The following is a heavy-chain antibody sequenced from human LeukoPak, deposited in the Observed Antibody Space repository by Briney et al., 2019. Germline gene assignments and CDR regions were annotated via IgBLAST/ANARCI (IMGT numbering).Heavy chain of an antibody. J-gene: IGHJ4*02. D-gene: IGHD3-10*01. CDR2: INYSGNT. CDR3: ARYVVSGSGKYYFDY. V-gene: IGHV4-39*01. CDR1: GGSLSSSGYY. Sequence: PSETLSLTCTVSGGSLSSSGYYWSWIRQPPGKGLEWIGRINYSGNTYYNPSLKSRVTTSVDTSKNQFSLKLSSVTAADTAVYNCARYVVSGSGKYYFDYWGQGTLVTVSS.